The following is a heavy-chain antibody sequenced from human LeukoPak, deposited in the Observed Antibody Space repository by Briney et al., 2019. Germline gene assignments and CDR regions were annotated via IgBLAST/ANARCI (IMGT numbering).Heavy chain of an antibody. CDR2: IYHSGST. Sequence: SETLSLTCAVYGGSFSGYYWSWIRQPPGKGLEWIGSIYHSGSTYYNPSLKSRVTISVDTSKNQFSLKLSSVTAADTAVYYCARAQIVVVVAATPSYFDYWGQGTLVTVSS. CDR3: ARAQIVVVVAATPSYFDY. CDR1: GGSFSGYY. V-gene: IGHV4-34*01. D-gene: IGHD2-15*01. J-gene: IGHJ4*02.